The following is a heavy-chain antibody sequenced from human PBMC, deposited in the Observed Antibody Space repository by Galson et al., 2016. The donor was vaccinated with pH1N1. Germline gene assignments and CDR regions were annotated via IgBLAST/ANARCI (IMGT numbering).Heavy chain of an antibody. CDR2: IYPVDSDT. CDR1: GYRFTSHW. Sequence: QSGAEVKKPGESLKISCKGNGYRFTSHWIAWVRQMPGKGLEWMGVIYPVDSDTRYSPSFQGQVTNSATKSSVIVYLQWNSLKASDTVMYYCARLGSFYDGSGYYCDFWGQGTLVTVSS. V-gene: IGHV5-51*03. D-gene: IGHD3-22*01. J-gene: IGHJ4*02. CDR3: ARLGSFYDGSGYYCDF.